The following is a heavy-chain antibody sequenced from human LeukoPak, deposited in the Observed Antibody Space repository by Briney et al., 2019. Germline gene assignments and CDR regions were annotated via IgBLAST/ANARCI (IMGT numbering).Heavy chain of an antibody. Sequence: ASVKVSCKASGYTFTDYYIHWVRQAPGQGLEWMGWVSPNSGGTNYAQKFQGRVTMTRDTSISTAYMELSRLRSDDTAVYYCARPSGYSGYDYFDYWGQGTLVTVSS. CDR3: ARPSGYSGYDYFDY. D-gene: IGHD5-12*01. CDR1: GYTFTDYY. CDR2: VSPNSGGT. J-gene: IGHJ4*02. V-gene: IGHV1-2*02.